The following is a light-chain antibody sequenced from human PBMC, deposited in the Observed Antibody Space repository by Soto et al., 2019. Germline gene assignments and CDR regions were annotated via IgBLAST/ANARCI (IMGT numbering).Light chain of an antibody. CDR2: EGY. CDR1: SSAVGSYNS. V-gene: IGLV2-23*01. Sequence: QSALTQPASASGPPGQSIAISCTGTSSAVGSYNSVSWYQQHPGKAPKLIIYEGYKRPSGVSDRFSGSKSGNTASLTISGLQAEDEADYYCCSYVGDPYVFGTGTKVTVL. CDR3: CSYVGDPYV. J-gene: IGLJ1*01.